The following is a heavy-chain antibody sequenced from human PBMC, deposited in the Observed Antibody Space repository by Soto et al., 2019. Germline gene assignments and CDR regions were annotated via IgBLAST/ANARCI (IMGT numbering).Heavy chain of an antibody. Sequence: ASVKVSCKASGYTFTSYGISWVRQAPGQGLEWIGWISAYNGNTNYAQKLQGRVTMTTDTSTSTAYMELRSLRSDDTAIFYCAANKNNWNYERYYWGHGTPVTVS. V-gene: IGHV1-18*01. J-gene: IGHJ4*01. CDR3: AANKNNWNYERYY. CDR2: ISAYNGNT. D-gene: IGHD1-7*01. CDR1: GYTFTSYG.